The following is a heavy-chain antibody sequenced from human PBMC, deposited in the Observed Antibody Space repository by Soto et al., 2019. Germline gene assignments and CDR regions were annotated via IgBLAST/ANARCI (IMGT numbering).Heavy chain of an antibody. CDR3: AKDGDLFETTVTNKSVVGWYFDL. CDR2: ISGSDGST. V-gene: IGHV3-23*01. CDR1: GFTFSSDA. J-gene: IGHJ2*01. D-gene: IGHD4-17*01. Sequence: EVQLLESGGGLVQPGGSLRLSCAASGFTFSSDAMSWVRQAPGKGLEWVSAISGSDGSTYYADSVKGRFTISRDNSKNPMYLQMNSLRAEDTAVYYCAKDGDLFETTVTNKSVVGWYFDLWGRGTLVTVSS.